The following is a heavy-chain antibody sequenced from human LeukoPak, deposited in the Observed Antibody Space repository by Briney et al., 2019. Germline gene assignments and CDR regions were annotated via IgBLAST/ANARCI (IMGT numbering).Heavy chain of an antibody. D-gene: IGHD3-3*01. J-gene: IGHJ6*02. Sequence: EASVKVSCTASGYTFTSYGISWVRQAPGQGLEWMGWISAYNGNTNYAQKLQGRVTMTTDTSTSTAYMELRSLRSDDTAVYYCAANYDFWSGRDGMDVWGQGTTVTVSS. V-gene: IGHV1-18*01. CDR1: GYTFTSYG. CDR2: ISAYNGNT. CDR3: AANYDFWSGRDGMDV.